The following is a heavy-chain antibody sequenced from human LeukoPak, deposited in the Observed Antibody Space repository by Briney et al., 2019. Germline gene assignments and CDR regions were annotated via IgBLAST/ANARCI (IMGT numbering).Heavy chain of an antibody. J-gene: IGHJ4*02. V-gene: IGHV1-24*01. CDR1: GYRLSDLS. Sequence: GASVKVSFNVSGYRLSDLSMHWVRQTPEKGLAWMGGFDPADGETVYAHTFQGRVTMTEDTSTDTAYMELSSLRSDDTAVYFCTTPYGMATTGFDFWGQGTLVSV. D-gene: IGHD1-1*01. CDR3: TTPYGMATTGFDF. CDR2: FDPADGET.